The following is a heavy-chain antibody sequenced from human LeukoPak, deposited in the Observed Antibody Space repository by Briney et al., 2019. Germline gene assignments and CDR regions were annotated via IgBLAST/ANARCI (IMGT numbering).Heavy chain of an antibody. Sequence: GGSLRLSCAASGFTFRDYDITWIRQAPGKGLEWVSYISSSDTTMYNADSVKGRFTISRDNAKNSLYLQMNSLRAEDTAVYYWARAPTYGPGSSFDYWGQGTRVTVSS. CDR3: ARAPTYGPGSSFDY. D-gene: IGHD3-10*01. CDR1: GFTFRDYD. J-gene: IGHJ4*02. V-gene: IGHV3-11*01. CDR2: ISSSDTTM.